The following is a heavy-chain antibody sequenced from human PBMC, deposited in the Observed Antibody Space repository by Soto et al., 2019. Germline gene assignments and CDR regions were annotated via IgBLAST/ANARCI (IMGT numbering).Heavy chain of an antibody. D-gene: IGHD5-18*01. V-gene: IGHV4-31*03. CDR2: IYYSGST. Sequence: SETLSLTCTVSGGSISSGGDYWSWIRQHPGKGLEWIGYIYYSGSTYYNPSLKSRVTISVDTSKNQFSLKLSSVTAADTAVYYCARGPTAMAPPVYWGQGTLVTVSS. CDR3: ARGPTAMAPPVY. J-gene: IGHJ4*02. CDR1: GGSISSGGDY.